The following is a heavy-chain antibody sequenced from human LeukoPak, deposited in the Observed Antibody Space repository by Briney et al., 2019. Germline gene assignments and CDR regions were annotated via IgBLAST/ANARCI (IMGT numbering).Heavy chain of an antibody. CDR2: INHSGST. CDR1: GGSFSGYY. V-gene: IGHV4-34*01. Sequence: SETLSLTCAVYGGSFSGYYWSWIRQPPGKGLEWIGEINHSGSTNYNPSLKSRVTISVDTSKNQFSLKLSSVTAADTAVYYCARSLVVVPAASTTLGWGYWGQGTLVTVSS. CDR3: ARSLVVVPAASTTLGWGY. J-gene: IGHJ4*02. D-gene: IGHD2-2*01.